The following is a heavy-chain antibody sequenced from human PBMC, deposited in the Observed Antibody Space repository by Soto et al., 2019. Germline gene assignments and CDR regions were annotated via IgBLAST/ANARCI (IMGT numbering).Heavy chain of an antibody. V-gene: IGHV4-59*01. Sequence: PSETLPLTCTVSGGSISSYYWSWIRQPPGKGLEWIGYIYYSGSTNYNPSLKSRVTISVDTSKNQFSLKLSSVTAADTAVYYCARDPTDYYDSSATLDAFDIWGQGTMVTVSS. CDR1: GGSISSYY. CDR2: IYYSGST. J-gene: IGHJ3*02. CDR3: ARDPTDYYDSSATLDAFDI. D-gene: IGHD3-22*01.